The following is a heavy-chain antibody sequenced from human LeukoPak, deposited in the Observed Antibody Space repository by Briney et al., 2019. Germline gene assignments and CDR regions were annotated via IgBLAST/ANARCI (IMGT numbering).Heavy chain of an antibody. CDR2: ISGSGGST. CDR1: GFTFSSYA. CDR3: AKATFEDDYYGSGSYYLY. D-gene: IGHD3-10*01. Sequence: GGSLRLSCAASGFTFSSYAMSWVRQAPGKWLEWDSAISGSGGSTYYADSVKGRFTISRDNSKNTLYLQMNGLRAEDTAVYYCAKATFEDDYYGSGSYYLYWGQGTLVTVSS. J-gene: IGHJ4*02. V-gene: IGHV3-23*01.